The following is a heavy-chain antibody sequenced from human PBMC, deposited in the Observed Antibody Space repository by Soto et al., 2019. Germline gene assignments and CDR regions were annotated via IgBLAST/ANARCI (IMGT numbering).Heavy chain of an antibody. V-gene: IGHV3-23*01. D-gene: IGHD5-18*01. CDR3: EKEGWLQLWRLWNL. Sequence: SLRLSCAASGFTFSSYAMNCVRQALGKGLEWVSGISGSGATTYYADSVKGRFTISRDNSKSTLYLQMDSLRAEDSAIYYCEKEGWLQLWRLWNLWGQGTLVTVT. J-gene: IGHJ4*02. CDR2: ISGSGATT. CDR1: GFTFSSYA.